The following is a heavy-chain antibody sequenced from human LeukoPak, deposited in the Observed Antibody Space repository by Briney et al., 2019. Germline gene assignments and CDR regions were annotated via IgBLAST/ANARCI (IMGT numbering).Heavy chain of an antibody. D-gene: IGHD6-13*01. V-gene: IGHV1-2*02. J-gene: IGHJ5*02. Sequence: SVKVSCKASGYTFTGYYIHWVRQAPGQGLEWMGFINPNSGCTNYEQKFQGRVSMTRDTTISTAYMELSRLRSDDTAVDYCARGRIATAGTWWCDPWGQGTLVTVSS. CDR1: GYTFTGYY. CDR2: INPNSGCT. CDR3: ARGRIATAGTWWCDP.